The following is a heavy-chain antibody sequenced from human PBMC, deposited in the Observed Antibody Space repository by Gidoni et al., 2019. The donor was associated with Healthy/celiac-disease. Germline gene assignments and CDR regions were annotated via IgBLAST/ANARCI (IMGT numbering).Heavy chain of an antibody. CDR2: ISGSGGST. CDR3: AKDNSPLYYFDY. V-gene: IGHV3-23*04. CDR1: GFTFSSYA. Sequence: EVQLVESGGGLVQPGGSMRLSCAASGFTFSSYAMSWFRQAPGKGLEWVSAISGSGGSTYYADSVKGRFTISRDNSKNTLYLQMNSLRAEDTAVYYCAKDNSPLYYFDYWGQGTLVTVSS. D-gene: IGHD1-20*01. J-gene: IGHJ4*02.